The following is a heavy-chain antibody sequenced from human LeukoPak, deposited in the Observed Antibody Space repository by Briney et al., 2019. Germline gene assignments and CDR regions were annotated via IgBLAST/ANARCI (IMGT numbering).Heavy chain of an antibody. Sequence: PSETLSLTCTASGGSISSYYWSWIRQSPGKGLECIGYIYYTGSTNYNPSLKSRVTISVETSKNQFSLKLKSVTAADTAVYYCARGGYYGSGNDFRFDPWGQGTLVTVSS. V-gene: IGHV4-59*01. CDR1: GGSISSYY. J-gene: IGHJ5*02. CDR3: ARGGYYGSGNDFRFDP. CDR2: IYYTGST. D-gene: IGHD3-10*01.